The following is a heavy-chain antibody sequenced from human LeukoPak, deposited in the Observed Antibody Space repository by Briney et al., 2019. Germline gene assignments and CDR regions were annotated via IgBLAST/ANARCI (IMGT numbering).Heavy chain of an antibody. CDR1: GFIFSSNY. V-gene: IGHV3-53*01. CDR2: IYFGGTT. CDR3: ARGDGVYVY. J-gene: IGHJ4*02. D-gene: IGHD5/OR15-5a*01. Sequence: GGSLRLSCAASGFIFSSNYMTWVRQAPGQGLEWVSVIYFGGTTYYADSVKDRFTISRDNSKNTVYLQMNSLRVEDTAVYYCARGDGVYVYWGQGTLVTVSS.